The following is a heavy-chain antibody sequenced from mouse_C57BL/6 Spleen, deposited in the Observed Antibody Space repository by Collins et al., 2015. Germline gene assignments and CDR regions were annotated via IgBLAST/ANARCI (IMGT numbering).Heavy chain of an antibody. CDR3: ARGAY. V-gene: IGHV1-80*01. J-gene: IGHJ3*01. CDR2: IYPGDGDT. Sequence: GLEWIGQIYPGDGDTNYNGKFKDKATLTADKSSSTAYMLLSSLTSEDSAVYFCARGAYWGQGTLVTVSA.